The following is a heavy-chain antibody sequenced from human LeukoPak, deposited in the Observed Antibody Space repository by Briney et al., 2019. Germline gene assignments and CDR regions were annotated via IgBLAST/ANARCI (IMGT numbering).Heavy chain of an antibody. D-gene: IGHD2-15*01. CDR3: ARITTVVRGYYYYYYMDV. V-gene: IGHV2-26*01. CDR1: GFSLSNARMG. Sequence: SGPVLVKPTETLTLTCTVSGFSLSNARMGVSWIRQPPGKALEWLAHIFSNDEKSYSTSLKSRLTISKDTSKSQVVLTMTNMDPVDTATYYCARITTVVRGYYYYYYMDVWDKGTTVTVSS. CDR2: IFSNDEK. J-gene: IGHJ6*03.